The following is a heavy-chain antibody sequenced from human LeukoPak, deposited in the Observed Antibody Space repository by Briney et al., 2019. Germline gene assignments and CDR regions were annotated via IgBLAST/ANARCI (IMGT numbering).Heavy chain of an antibody. Sequence: GGSLRLSCAASGFSFSTYAMHWVRQAPGKGLEWVALIWHDASHTFYTDSVKGRFTISRDNSKNTVYLQMNSLGGEDTAVYYCAGEIFGSGSYPDYWGQGTLVTVSS. CDR3: AGEIFGSGSYPDY. CDR1: GFSFSTYA. J-gene: IGHJ4*02. D-gene: IGHD3-10*01. V-gene: IGHV3-33*01. CDR2: IWHDASHT.